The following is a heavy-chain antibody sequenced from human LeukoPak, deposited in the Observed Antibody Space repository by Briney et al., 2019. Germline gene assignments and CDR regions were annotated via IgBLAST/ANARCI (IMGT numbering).Heavy chain of an antibody. Sequence: ASVKVSCKASGYTFTSYGISWVRQAPGQGLEWMGWISAYNGNTNYAQKLQGRVTMTTDTSTSTAYMELRSLRSDDTAVYYCARDYYDSSGYEWGFDPWGQGTLVTVSS. D-gene: IGHD3-22*01. CDR2: ISAYNGNT. CDR3: ARDYYDSSGYEWGFDP. J-gene: IGHJ5*02. V-gene: IGHV1-18*01. CDR1: GYTFTSYG.